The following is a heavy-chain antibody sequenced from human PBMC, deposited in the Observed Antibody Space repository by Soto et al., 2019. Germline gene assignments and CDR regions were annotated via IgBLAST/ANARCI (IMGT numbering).Heavy chain of an antibody. D-gene: IGHD3-10*01. CDR1: GFTFSSYA. J-gene: IGHJ6*02. Sequence: PGGSLRLSCAASGFTFSSYAMHWVRQAPGKGLEWVAVISYDGSNKYYADSVKGRFTISRDNSKNTLYLQVNSLRAEDTAVYYCARDLGDVHDYGMDVWGQGTTVTVSS. CDR3: ARDLGDVHDYGMDV. CDR2: ISYDGSNK. V-gene: IGHV3-30-3*01.